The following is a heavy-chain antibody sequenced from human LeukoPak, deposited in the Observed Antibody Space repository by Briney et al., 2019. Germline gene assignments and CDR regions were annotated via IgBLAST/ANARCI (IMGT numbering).Heavy chain of an antibody. V-gene: IGHV1-8*01. D-gene: IGHD3-10*01. J-gene: IGHJ4*02. Sequence: GASVKVSCKASGYTFTSYDINWVRQATGQGLEWMGWMNPNSGNTGYAQKFQGRVTMTRNTSISTAYMELSSLRSEDTAVYYCARGLPHYGSGSYPNWGQGTQVTVSS. CDR3: ARGLPHYGSGSYPN. CDR1: GYTFTSYD. CDR2: MNPNSGNT.